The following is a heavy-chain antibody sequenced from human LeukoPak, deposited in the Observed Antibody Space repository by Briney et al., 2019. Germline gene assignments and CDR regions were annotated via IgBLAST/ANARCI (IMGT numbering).Heavy chain of an antibody. Sequence: GGSLRLSCAASGFTFSDYNMRWIRQAPGKGLEWVSSISRSGSTKYYADSVKGRFTISRDNAKNSLYLQMNSLRAEDTAVYYCARDGGFDYWGQGTLVTVSS. CDR2: ISRSGSTK. D-gene: IGHD3-3*01. V-gene: IGHV3-11*04. CDR3: ARDGGFDY. CDR1: GFTFSDYN. J-gene: IGHJ4*02.